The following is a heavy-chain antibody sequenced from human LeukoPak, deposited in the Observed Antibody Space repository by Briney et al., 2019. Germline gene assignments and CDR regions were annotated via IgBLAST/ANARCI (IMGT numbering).Heavy chain of an antibody. Sequence: PSKTLSLTCTVSGGSISSSSYYWGWIRQPPGKGLEWIGNIYYSGSTYYNPSLKSRVTISVDTSKNHFSLKLSSVTAADTAVYYCARHSRTKPRFFDYWGQGTLVTVSS. D-gene: IGHD1-14*01. CDR2: IYYSGST. V-gene: IGHV4-39*01. CDR3: ARHSRTKPRFFDY. J-gene: IGHJ4*02. CDR1: GGSISSSSYY.